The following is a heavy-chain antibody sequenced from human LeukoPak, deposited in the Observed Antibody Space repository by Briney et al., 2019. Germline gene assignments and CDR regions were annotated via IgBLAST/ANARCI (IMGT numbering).Heavy chain of an antibody. CDR3: ARVPSRWELLPFDY. V-gene: IGHV1-18*01. D-gene: IGHD1-26*01. J-gene: IGHJ4*02. Sequence: ASVKVSCKASGYTFTSYGISWLRQAPGQGLEWMGCISAYNGNTNYAQKLQGRVTMNKDTSTSTAYMELRSLRSDDPAVYYCARVPSRWELLPFDYWGQGPLVTVSS. CDR2: ISAYNGNT. CDR1: GYTFTSYG.